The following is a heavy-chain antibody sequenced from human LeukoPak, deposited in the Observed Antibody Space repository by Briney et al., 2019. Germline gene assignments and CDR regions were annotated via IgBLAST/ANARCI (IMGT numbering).Heavy chain of an antibody. CDR1: GGSFSGYY. Sequence: PSETLSLTCAVYGGSFSGYYWSWIRQPPGKGLEWIGEINHSGSTNYNPSLKSRVTISVDTSKNQFSLKLSSVTAADTAVYYCARLPRYDFWSGLTMSVWGKGTTVTVSS. CDR2: INHSGST. CDR3: ARLPRYDFWSGLTMSV. J-gene: IGHJ6*04. V-gene: IGHV4-34*01. D-gene: IGHD3-3*01.